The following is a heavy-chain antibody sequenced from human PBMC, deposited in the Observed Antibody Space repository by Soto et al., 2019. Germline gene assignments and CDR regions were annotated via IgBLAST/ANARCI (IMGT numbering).Heavy chain of an antibody. J-gene: IGHJ3*01. CDR1: GFTFSSHP. V-gene: IGHV3-23*01. CDR3: ANRLVNYHFSGLPFDL. D-gene: IGHD4-4*01. Sequence: GGSLRLSCAASGFTFSSHPMSWVRQAPGKGLEWVSAIGERGDGTAYRDSVKGRFTISRDNFKNMLYLQMDSLRAEDTAVYYCANRLVNYHFSGLPFDLWGQGTMGT. CDR2: IGERGDGT.